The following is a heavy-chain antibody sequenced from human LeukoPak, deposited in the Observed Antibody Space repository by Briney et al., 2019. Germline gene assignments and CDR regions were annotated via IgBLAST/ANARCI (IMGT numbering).Heavy chain of an antibody. Sequence: PGGSLRLSCAASGFTFSSHGMSWVRQAPGKGLEWVSTISGSGGSTYYADSVKGRFTISRDNSKNTLYLQMNSLRAEDTAVYYCARPYSSGWLDYFDYWGRGTLVTVSS. D-gene: IGHD6-19*01. CDR2: ISGSGGST. V-gene: IGHV3-23*01. J-gene: IGHJ4*02. CDR1: GFTFSSHG. CDR3: ARPYSSGWLDYFDY.